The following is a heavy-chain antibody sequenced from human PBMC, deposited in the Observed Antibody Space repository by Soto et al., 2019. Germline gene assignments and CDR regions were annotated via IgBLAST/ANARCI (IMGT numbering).Heavy chain of an antibody. CDR3: ARSPYNWNYSWFDP. J-gene: IGHJ5*02. CDR2: IYYSGST. D-gene: IGHD1-7*01. Sequence: PSETLSLTCTFSVGSIISYYWSWIRQPPGKGLEWIGYIYYSGSTNYNPSLKSRVTISVDTSKNQFSLKLSSVTAADTAVYYCARSPYNWNYSWFDPWGQGTLVTVS. V-gene: IGHV4-59*01. CDR1: VGSIISYY.